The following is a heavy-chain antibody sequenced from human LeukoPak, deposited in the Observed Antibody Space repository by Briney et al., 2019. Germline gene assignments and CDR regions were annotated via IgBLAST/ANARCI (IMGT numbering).Heavy chain of an antibody. V-gene: IGHV1-18*01. CDR3: ARTRSRRDAFDI. CDR2: ISAYNGNT. CDR1: GYTFTSYG. Sequence: ASVTVSCKASGYTFTSYGISWVRQAPGQGLEWMGWISAYNGNTNYAQKLQGRVTMTTDTSMSTAYMELRSLRSDDTAVYYCARTRSRRDAFDIWGQGTMVTVSS. J-gene: IGHJ3*02.